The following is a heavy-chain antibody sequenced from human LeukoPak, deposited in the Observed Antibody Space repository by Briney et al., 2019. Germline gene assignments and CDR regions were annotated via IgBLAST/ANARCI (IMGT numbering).Heavy chain of an antibody. CDR2: MNPNSGNT. D-gene: IGHD6-13*01. V-gene: IGHV1-8*01. J-gene: IGHJ5*02. CDR3: ARGSSWYSLNWLDP. CDR1: GYTFTSYD. Sequence: ASVKVSCNASGYTFTSYDMNWVRQATGQGLEWMGWMNPNSGNTGYAQKFQGRVTMTRNTSISTAYMELSSLRSEDTAVYYCARGSSWYSLNWLDPWGQGTLVTVSS.